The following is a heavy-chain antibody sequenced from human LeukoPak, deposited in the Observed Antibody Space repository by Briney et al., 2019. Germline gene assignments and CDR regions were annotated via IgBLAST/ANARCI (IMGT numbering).Heavy chain of an antibody. D-gene: IGHD3-10*01. V-gene: IGHV1-24*01. CDR2: FDPEDGET. J-gene: IGHJ5*02. CDR1: GYTLTELS. CDR3: ATVLRGELLSDWFDP. Sequence: ASVKVSCKVSGYTLTELSMHWVRQAPGKGLEWMGGFDPEDGETIYAQKFQGRVTMTEDTPTDTAYMELSSLGSEDTAVYYCATVLRGELLSDWFDPWGQGTLVTVSS.